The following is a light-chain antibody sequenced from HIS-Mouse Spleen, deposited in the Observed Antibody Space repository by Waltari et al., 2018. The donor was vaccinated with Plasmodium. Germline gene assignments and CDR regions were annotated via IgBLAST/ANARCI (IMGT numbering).Light chain of an antibody. CDR3: MIWPSNASGV. CDR1: SAINVGSYN. J-gene: IGLJ3*02. Sequence: QPVLTQPPSSSASPGDSARLTCTLPSAINVGSYNLYWYQQKQGSPPRYLLYYYSDSDKGQGSGVPSRFAGSKDASANTGILLISGLQSEDEADYYCMIWPSNASGVFGGGTKLTVL. V-gene: IGLV5-37*01. CDR2: YYSDSDK.